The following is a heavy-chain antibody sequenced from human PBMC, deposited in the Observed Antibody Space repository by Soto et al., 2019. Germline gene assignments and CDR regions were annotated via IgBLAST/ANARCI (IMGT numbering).Heavy chain of an antibody. D-gene: IGHD3-9*01. CDR3: AKGEGGYDILTGYYYYYGMDV. Sequence: GGSLRLSCAASGFTFDDYAMHWVRQAPGKGLECVSGISWNSGSIGYADSVKGRFTISRDNAKNSLYLQMNSLRAEDTALYYCAKGEGGYDILTGYYYYYGMDVWGQGTTVTVSS. CDR2: ISWNSGSI. V-gene: IGHV3-9*01. CDR1: GFTFDDYA. J-gene: IGHJ6*02.